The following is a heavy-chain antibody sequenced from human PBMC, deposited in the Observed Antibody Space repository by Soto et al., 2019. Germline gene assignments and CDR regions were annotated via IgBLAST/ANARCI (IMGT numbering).Heavy chain of an antibody. CDR2: VIPIIGEG. V-gene: IGHV1-69*02. CDR1: GGTFSSQT. Sequence: QVQLVQSGAEVKEPGSSVKVSCKVSGGTFSSQTINWVRQVPGQGLEWMGSVIPIIGEGKYAQSFLGRVTLPADRSTSKAYRALSGLRFEDTAVYFWARPAVNDLDADSSAFDIWGQGTMVTVSS. CDR3: ARPAVNDLDADSSAFDI. J-gene: IGHJ3*02. D-gene: IGHD1-1*01.